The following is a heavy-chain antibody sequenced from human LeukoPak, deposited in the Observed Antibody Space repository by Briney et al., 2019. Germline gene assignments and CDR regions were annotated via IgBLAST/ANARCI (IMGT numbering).Heavy chain of an antibody. J-gene: IGHJ3*01. CDR3: ASDIELST. Sequence: PGGSLRLSCAASGFSFSDYYMSWIRQAPGKGLEWVSYISSSSSYTNYADSVKGRFTISRDNSKNTLSLQMNSLRVEDTAIYYRASDIELSTWGLGTLVTVSS. D-gene: IGHD3-16*02. CDR1: GFSFSDYY. CDR2: ISSSSSYT. V-gene: IGHV3-11*05.